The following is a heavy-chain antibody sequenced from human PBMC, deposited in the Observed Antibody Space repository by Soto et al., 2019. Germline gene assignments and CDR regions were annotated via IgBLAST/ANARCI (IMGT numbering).Heavy chain of an antibody. D-gene: IGHD3-3*01. CDR3: ARGEYYDFWSGYYTSSFDY. CDR1: GFTFSSYS. CDR2: ISSSSSYI. J-gene: IGHJ4*02. V-gene: IGHV3-21*01. Sequence: GGSLRLSCAASGFTFSSYSMNWVRQAPGKGLEWVSSISSSSSYIYYADSVKGRFTISRDNAKNTLYLQMNSLRAEDTAVYYCARGEYYDFWSGYYTSSFDYWGQGTLVTVSS.